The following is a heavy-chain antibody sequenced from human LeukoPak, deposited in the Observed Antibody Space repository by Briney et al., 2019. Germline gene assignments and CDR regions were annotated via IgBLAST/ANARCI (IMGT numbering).Heavy chain of an antibody. V-gene: IGHV3-23*01. CDR1: GFTFSSYA. CDR3: AKDPYYYGSGSYTIDY. J-gene: IGHJ4*02. Sequence: GGSLRLSCAASGFTFSSYAMSWVRQAPGKGLEWVSAISGSGGSTYYADSVKGRFTISRDNSKNTLYLQMNSLRAEDTAVYYCAKDPYYYGSGSYTIDYWGQGTLVTVSS. D-gene: IGHD3-10*01. CDR2: ISGSGGST.